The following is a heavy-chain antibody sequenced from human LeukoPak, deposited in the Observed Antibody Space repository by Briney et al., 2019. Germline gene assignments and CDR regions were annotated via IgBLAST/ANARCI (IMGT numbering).Heavy chain of an antibody. CDR1: GGSISTFY. Sequence: SETLSLTCTVSGGSISTFYWSWIRQPPGKGLEWIGYIYYNGITNYNPSLKSRVTISVDTSKNQFSLKLTSVTAADTAVYYCARDLWFGGPRGAFDIWGQGTMVTVSS. D-gene: IGHD3-10*01. V-gene: IGHV4-59*01. CDR2: IYYNGIT. CDR3: ARDLWFGGPRGAFDI. J-gene: IGHJ3*02.